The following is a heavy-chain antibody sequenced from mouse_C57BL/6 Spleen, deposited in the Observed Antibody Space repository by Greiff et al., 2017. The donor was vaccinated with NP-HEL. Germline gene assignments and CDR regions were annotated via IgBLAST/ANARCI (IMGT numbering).Heavy chain of an antibody. CDR2: INPYNGDT. CDR3: AREMITTVVATDY. V-gene: IGHV1-20*01. D-gene: IGHD1-1*01. Sequence: EVQLQQSGPELVKPGDSVKISCKASGYSFTGYFMNWVMQSHGKSLEWIGRINPYNGDTFYNQKFKGKATLTVDKSSSTAHMELRSLTSEDSAVYYGAREMITTVVATDYWGQGTTLTVSS. CDR1: GYSFTGYF. J-gene: IGHJ2*01.